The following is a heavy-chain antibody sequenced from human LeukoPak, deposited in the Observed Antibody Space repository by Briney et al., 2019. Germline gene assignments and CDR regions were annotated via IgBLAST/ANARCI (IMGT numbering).Heavy chain of an antibody. J-gene: IGHJ4*02. D-gene: IGHD1-26*01. CDR2: IYSGGST. Sequence: SGGSLRLSCAASRFTVSSNYMSWVRQAPGKGLEWVSVIYSGGSTYYADSVKGRFTISRDNSKNTLYLQMNSLRAEDTAVYYCARGWDPRLPAGYWGQGTLVTVSS. V-gene: IGHV3-53*01. CDR1: RFTVSSNY. CDR3: ARGWDPRLPAGY.